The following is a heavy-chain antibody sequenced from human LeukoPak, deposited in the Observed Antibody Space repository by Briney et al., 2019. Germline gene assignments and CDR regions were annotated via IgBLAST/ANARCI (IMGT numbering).Heavy chain of an antibody. V-gene: IGHV3-23*01. CDR1: GFTFSSYA. J-gene: IGHJ4*02. CDR3: AKGRGPQLSGWYGIIDY. CDR2: ISGSGGST. D-gene: IGHD6-19*01. Sequence: GRSLRLSCAASGFTFSSYAMSWVRQAPGKGLEWVSAISGSGGSTYYADSVKGRFTISRDNSKNTLYLQINSLRAEDTAVYYCAKGRGPQLSGWYGIIDYWGQGTLVTVSS.